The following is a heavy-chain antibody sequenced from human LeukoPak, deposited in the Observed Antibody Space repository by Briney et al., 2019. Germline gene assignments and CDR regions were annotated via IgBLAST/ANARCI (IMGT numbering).Heavy chain of an antibody. CDR3: ARGYYDILTGLGY. J-gene: IGHJ4*02. D-gene: IGHD3-9*01. CDR2: IYHSGST. V-gene: IGHV4-38-2*01. CDR1: GYSTSSGYY. Sequence: SETLSLTCAVSGYSTSSGYYWGWIRQPPGKGLEWIGSIYHSGSTYYNPSLKSRVTISVDTSKNQFSLKLSSVTAADTAVYYCARGYYDILTGLGYWGQGTLVTVSS.